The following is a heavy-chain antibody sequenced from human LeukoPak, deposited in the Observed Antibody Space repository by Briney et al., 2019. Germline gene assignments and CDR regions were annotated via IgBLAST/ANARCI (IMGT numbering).Heavy chain of an antibody. D-gene: IGHD6-19*01. CDR3: AKGIAVAGPLRSYYFDY. J-gene: IGHJ4*02. Sequence: SETLSLTCTVSGGSISSGGYYWSWIRQHPGKGLEWIGYIYYSGSTYYNPFLKSRVTISVDTSKNQFSLKLSSVTAADTAVYYCAKGIAVAGPLRSYYFDYWGQGTLVTVSS. V-gene: IGHV4-31*03. CDR2: IYYSGST. CDR1: GGSISSGGYY.